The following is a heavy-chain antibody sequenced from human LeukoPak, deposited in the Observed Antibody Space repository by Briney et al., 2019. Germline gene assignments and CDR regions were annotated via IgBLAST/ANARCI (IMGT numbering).Heavy chain of an antibody. Sequence: SETLSLTCAVYGGSFSGYYWSWIRQPPGKGLEWIGEINHSGSTNYNPSLKSRVTISVDTSKNQFSLKLSSVTAADTAVYYCARDVYALDPSGVVVITTVDYWGQGTLVTVSS. D-gene: IGHD3-22*01. CDR3: ARDVYALDPSGVVVITTVDY. J-gene: IGHJ4*02. CDR2: INHSGST. V-gene: IGHV4-34*01. CDR1: GGSFSGYY.